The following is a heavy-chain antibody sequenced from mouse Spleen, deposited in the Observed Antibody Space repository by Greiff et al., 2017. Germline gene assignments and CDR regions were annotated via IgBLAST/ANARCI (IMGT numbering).Heavy chain of an antibody. D-gene: IGHD1-1*01. CDR2: INPNYGTT. CDR1: GYSFTDYN. V-gene: IGHV1-39*01. Sequence: VQLQQPGPELVKPGASVKISCKASGYSFTDYNMNWVKQSNGKSLEWIGVINPNYGTTSYNQKFKGKATLTVDQSSSTAYMQLNSLTSEDSAVYYCATTVVATRYFDVWGAGTTVTVSS. J-gene: IGHJ1*01. CDR3: ATTVVATRYFDV.